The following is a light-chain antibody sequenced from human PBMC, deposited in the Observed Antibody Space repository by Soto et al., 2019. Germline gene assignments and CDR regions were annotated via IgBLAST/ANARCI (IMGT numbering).Light chain of an antibody. J-gene: IGLJ1*01. Sequence: QSVLTQPPSLSEPPGQPITISRTGTTCHIGGYTYVSWHQQHPGKAPKFIIYDVSNRPSGVSNRFSGSKSGNTASLTISGLQAEDEADYYCSSYTTSNTRQIVFGTGTKVTVL. V-gene: IGLV2-14*01. CDR1: TCHIGGYTY. CDR3: SSYTTSNTRQIV. CDR2: DVS.